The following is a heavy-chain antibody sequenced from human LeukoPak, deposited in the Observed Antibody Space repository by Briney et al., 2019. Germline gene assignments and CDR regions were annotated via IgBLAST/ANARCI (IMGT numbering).Heavy chain of an antibody. CDR2: INPNSGGT. J-gene: IGHJ4*02. CDR3: ARVEYSYGWSSRRNYYFDY. CDR1: GYTFTGYY. V-gene: IGHV1-2*02. Sequence: ASVKVSCKASGYTFTGYYMHWGRQAPGQGLEWMGWINPNSGGTNYAQKFQGRVTMTRDTSISTAYMELSRLRSDDTAVYYCARVEYSYGWSSRRNYYFDYWGQGTLVTVSS. D-gene: IGHD5-18*01.